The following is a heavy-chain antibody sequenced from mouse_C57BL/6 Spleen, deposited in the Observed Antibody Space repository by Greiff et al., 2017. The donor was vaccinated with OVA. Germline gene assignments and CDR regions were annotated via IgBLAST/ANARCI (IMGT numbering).Heavy chain of an antibody. V-gene: IGHV5-9*01. CDR3: ARHDGSSYGWYFDV. CDR1: GFTFSSYT. Sequence: EVQGVESGGGLVKPGGSLKLSCAASGFTFSSYTMSWVRQTPEKRLEWVATISGGGGNTYYPDSVKGRFTISRDNAKNTLYLQMSSLRSEDTALYYCARHDGSSYGWYFDVWGTGTTVTVSS. CDR2: ISGGGGNT. D-gene: IGHD1-1*01. J-gene: IGHJ1*03.